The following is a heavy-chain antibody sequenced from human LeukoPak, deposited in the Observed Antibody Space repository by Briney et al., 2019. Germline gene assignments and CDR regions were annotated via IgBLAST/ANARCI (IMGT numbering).Heavy chain of an antibody. V-gene: IGHV3-21*01. J-gene: IGHJ4*02. CDR3: ALIIGNNGLFDY. CDR1: GFAFSDSS. CDR2: ISSSSSYI. Sequence: GGPLRLSCAASGFAFSDSSMNWVRQAPGKGLEWVSSISSSSSYIYYADSVKGRFTISRDNAKNSLYLQINSLRAEDTAVYYCALIIGNNGLFDYWGQGTLVTVSS. D-gene: IGHD2-8*01.